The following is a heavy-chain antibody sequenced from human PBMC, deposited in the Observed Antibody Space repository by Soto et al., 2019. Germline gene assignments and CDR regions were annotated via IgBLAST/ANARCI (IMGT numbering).Heavy chain of an antibody. V-gene: IGHV4-4*07. J-gene: IGHJ5*02. Sequence: SETLSLTCTVSGGSISSYYWSWIRQPAGKGLEWIGRIYTSGSTNYNPSLKSRVTMSVDTSKNQFSLKLSSVTAADTAVYYCAREDVRGYDFWSGYHSVNWFDPWGQGTLVTVSS. CDR3: AREDVRGYDFWSGYHSVNWFDP. CDR2: IYTSGST. D-gene: IGHD3-3*01. CDR1: GGSISSYY.